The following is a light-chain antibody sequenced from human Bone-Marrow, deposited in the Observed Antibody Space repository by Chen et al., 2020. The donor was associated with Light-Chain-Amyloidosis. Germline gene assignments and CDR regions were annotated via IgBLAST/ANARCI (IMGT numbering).Light chain of an antibody. V-gene: IGKV3-20*01. J-gene: IGKJ4*01. Sequence: EIVLTQSPGTLSLSPGEGANLSCRASQTISSNYLTWYQQKFGQAPRLLIYGSSSRATGIPDRFTCSGYGTDFTLTINRLEPEDFAMYYCQQYGTSPLTFGGGTKVEIK. CDR1: QTISSNY. CDR2: GSS. CDR3: QQYGTSPLT.